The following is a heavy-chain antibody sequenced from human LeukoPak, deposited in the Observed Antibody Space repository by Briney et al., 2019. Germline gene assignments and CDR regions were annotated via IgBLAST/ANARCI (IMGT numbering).Heavy chain of an antibody. CDR2: IKSKTDGGTT. Sequence: GGSLRLSCAASGFTFSNAWMSWVRQAPGKVLEWVGRIKSKTDGGTTDYAAPVKGRFTISRDDSKNTLYLQMNSLKTEDTAVYYCTTVSVFWGYSGYDFFDYWGQGTLVTVSS. CDR3: TTVSVFWGYSGYDFFDY. D-gene: IGHD5-12*01. J-gene: IGHJ4*02. CDR1: GFTFSNAW. V-gene: IGHV3-15*01.